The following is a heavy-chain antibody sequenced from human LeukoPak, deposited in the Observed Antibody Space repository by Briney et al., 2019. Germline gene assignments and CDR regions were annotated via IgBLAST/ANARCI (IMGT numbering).Heavy chain of an antibody. Sequence: GGSLRLSCAASGFTFSSYSMNWVRQAPGKGLEWVSSISSSSSYIYYADSVKGRFTISRDNAKNTLYLQMNSLRAEDTAVYFCVSGSLQSGYNFDYWGQGALVTVSS. CDR2: ISSSSSYI. V-gene: IGHV3-21*01. CDR3: VSGSLQSGYNFDY. CDR1: GFTFSSYS. D-gene: IGHD3-3*01. J-gene: IGHJ4*02.